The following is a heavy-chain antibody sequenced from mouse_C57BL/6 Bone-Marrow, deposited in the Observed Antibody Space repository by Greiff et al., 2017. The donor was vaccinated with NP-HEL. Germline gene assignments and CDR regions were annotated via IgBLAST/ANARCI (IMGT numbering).Heavy chain of an antibody. CDR3: AREWLRRDWYFDV. J-gene: IGHJ1*03. V-gene: IGHV1-55*01. D-gene: IGHD2-2*01. Sequence: QVQLQQPGAELVKPGASVKMSCQASGYTFTSYWITWVKQRPGQGLEWIGDIYPGSGSTNYNEKFKSTATLTVDTSSSTAYMRLSSLTSEDSAVYYCAREWLRRDWYFDVWGTGTTVTVSS. CDR1: GYTFTSYW. CDR2: IYPGSGST.